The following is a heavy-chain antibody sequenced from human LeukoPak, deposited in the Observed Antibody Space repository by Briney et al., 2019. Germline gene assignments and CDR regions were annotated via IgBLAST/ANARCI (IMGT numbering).Heavy chain of an antibody. CDR2: INWNGGST. D-gene: IGHD4-23*01. J-gene: IGHJ4*02. Sequence: GGSLRLSCAASGFTFDDYGMNWVRQAPGKGLEWVSGINWNGGSTGYADSVKGRFTISRDNAKSSLYLQMNSLSAEDTALYYCTRREAVVTPFDYWGQGTLVTVSS. CDR3: TRREAVVTPFDY. CDR1: GFTFDDYG. V-gene: IGHV3-20*04.